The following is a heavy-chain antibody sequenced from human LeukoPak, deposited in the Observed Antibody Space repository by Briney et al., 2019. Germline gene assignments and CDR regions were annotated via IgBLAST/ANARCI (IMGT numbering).Heavy chain of an antibody. Sequence: QSGGSLRLPCAASGFTFSSYAMSWVRQAPGKGLEWVSAISGSGGSTYYADSVKGRFTISRDNSKNTLYLQMNSLRAEDTAVYYCAGVLRYSYGMDVWGKGTTVTVSS. V-gene: IGHV3-23*01. CDR2: ISGSGGST. J-gene: IGHJ6*04. D-gene: IGHD3-9*01. CDR3: AGVLRYSYGMDV. CDR1: GFTFSSYA.